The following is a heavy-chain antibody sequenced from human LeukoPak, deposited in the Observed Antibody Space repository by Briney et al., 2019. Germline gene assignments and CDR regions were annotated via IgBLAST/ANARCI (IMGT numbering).Heavy chain of an antibody. CDR2: IYPGDSDT. Sequence: PGESLKISCKGSGYSFTSYWIGWVRQMPGKGLEWMGIIYPGDSDTRYSPSFQGQVTISADKSISTAYLQWSSLKASDTAMYYCARRYYDILTGYCTPDPDAFDIWGQGTMVTVSS. J-gene: IGHJ3*02. CDR3: ARRYYDILTGYCTPDPDAFDI. D-gene: IGHD3-9*01. V-gene: IGHV5-51*01. CDR1: GYSFTSYW.